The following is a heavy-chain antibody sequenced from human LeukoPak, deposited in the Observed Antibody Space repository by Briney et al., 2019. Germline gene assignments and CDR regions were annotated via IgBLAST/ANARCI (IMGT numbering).Heavy chain of an antibody. CDR1: GGSISGSSYY. CDR2: IYYRGSN. V-gene: IGHV4-39*01. CDR3: AKTVWSRLAAGLDS. J-gene: IGHJ4*02. Sequence: PSETLSLTCSVSGGSISGSSYYWGWIRQPPGKGLEWIGNIYYRGSNYYNPSLKSRVIMSIDTPKNQFSLKVNSVTATDTAVYYCAKTVWSRLAAGLDSWGQGTLVTVSS. D-gene: IGHD2-21*02.